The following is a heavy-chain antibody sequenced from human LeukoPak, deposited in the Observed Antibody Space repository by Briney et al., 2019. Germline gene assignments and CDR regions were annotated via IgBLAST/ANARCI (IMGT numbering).Heavy chain of an antibody. J-gene: IGHJ6*03. V-gene: IGHV3-9*01. Sequence: GGSLRLSCAASGFNFNDYAMHWDRQAPGKGLEWVSGINWNSGSIGYADSVKGRFTISRDNAKNSLYLQMNSLRAEDTALYYCARQSGRSYYYFYYTDVWGKGTTVTVSS. CDR2: INWNSGSI. CDR1: GFNFNDYA. CDR3: ARQSGRSYYYFYYTDV. D-gene: IGHD5-12*01.